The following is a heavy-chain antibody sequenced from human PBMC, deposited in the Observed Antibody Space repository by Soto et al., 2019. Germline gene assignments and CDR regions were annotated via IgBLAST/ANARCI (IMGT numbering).Heavy chain of an antibody. J-gene: IGHJ5*02. V-gene: IGHV4-39*01. CDR3: ARQVVAYCSGGSCYSPNRHLFDP. D-gene: IGHD2-15*01. CDR2: IYYSGST. Sequence: SETLSLTCTVSGGSISSSSYYWGWIRQPPGKGLEWIGSIYYSGSTYYNPSLKSRVTISVDTSKNQFSLKLSSVTAADTAVYYCARQVVAYCSGGSCYSPNRHLFDPWGQGTLVIVSS. CDR1: GGSISSSSYY.